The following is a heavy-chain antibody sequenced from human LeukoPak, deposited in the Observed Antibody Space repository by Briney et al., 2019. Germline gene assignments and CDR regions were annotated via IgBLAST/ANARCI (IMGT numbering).Heavy chain of an antibody. J-gene: IGHJ6*03. CDR1: GFTFNTYA. V-gene: IGHV3-30*02. CDR3: AKDRKRSAITMIRGVRGYSYYYMDV. CDR2: IRNGGSNK. Sequence: GGSLRLSCAASGFTFNTYAMHWARQAPGKGLEWGAFIRNGGSNKYYADSVKGRFTISRDNYKNTLYLQMNSLRTEDTAVYYCAKDRKRSAITMIRGVRGYSYYYMDVWGKGTTVTISS. D-gene: IGHD3-10*01.